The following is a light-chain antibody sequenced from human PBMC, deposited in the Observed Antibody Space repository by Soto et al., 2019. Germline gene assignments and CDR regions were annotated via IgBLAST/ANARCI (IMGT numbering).Light chain of an antibody. V-gene: IGKV1-39*01. CDR3: QQSYSTPLT. CDR1: QTIGSY. CDR2: ATF. J-gene: IGKJ4*01. Sequence: DIPMTQSPSSLSASVGDGVTITCRASQTIGSYVNWYQHKPGEAPNLLIYATFDLQSGVSSRFSGGGSGADFTLTISSLQPEDFGTYYCQQSYSTPLTFGGGTKVEI.